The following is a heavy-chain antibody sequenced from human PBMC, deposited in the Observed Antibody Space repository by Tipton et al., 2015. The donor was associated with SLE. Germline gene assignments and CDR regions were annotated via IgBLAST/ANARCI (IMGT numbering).Heavy chain of an antibody. D-gene: IGHD2-2*01. Sequence: SLRLSCAVSGGSISSGNWWIWVRQPPGKGLEWIGEIYHSGSTNYNPSLKSRVTISVDKSQNPFSLNLSSVTAADSAVYYCAREGPARNNRFDPWGQGTLVTVSS. CDR3: AREGPARNNRFDP. CDR2: IYHSGST. J-gene: IGHJ5*02. CDR1: GGSISSGNW. V-gene: IGHV4-4*02.